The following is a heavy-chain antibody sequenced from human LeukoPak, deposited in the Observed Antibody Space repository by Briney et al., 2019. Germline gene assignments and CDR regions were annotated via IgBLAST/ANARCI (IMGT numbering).Heavy chain of an antibody. Sequence: PSETLSLTCTVSGGSISSGGYYWSWIRQHPGKGLEWIGYIYYSGSTYYNPSLKSRVTISVDTSKNQFSLKLSSVTAADTAVYYCARDDSSGYVVFDPWGQGTLVTVSS. CDR2: IYYSGST. D-gene: IGHD3-22*01. CDR1: GGSISSGGYY. J-gene: IGHJ5*02. CDR3: ARDDSSGYVVFDP. V-gene: IGHV4-31*03.